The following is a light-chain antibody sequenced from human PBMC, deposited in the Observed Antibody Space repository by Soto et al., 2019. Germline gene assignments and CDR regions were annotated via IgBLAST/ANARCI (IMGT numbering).Light chain of an antibody. V-gene: IGLV1-44*01. Sequence: QAVVTQSPSASGTPGQRVAISCSGSKANIGSNPVNWYQHLPGMAPKLLIYGDDRRPSGVPDRFSGSKSGTSASLAISGLQSEDAAEYYCAAWDDSLNGVLFGGGTKLTVL. CDR1: KANIGSNP. J-gene: IGLJ2*01. CDR2: GDD. CDR3: AAWDDSLNGVL.